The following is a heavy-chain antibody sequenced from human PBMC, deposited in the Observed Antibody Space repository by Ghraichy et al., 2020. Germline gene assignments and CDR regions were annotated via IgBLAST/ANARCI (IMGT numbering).Heavy chain of an antibody. CDR2: IYYSGST. V-gene: IGHV4-39*01. CDR3: AGRIGSGWYFNY. J-gene: IGHJ4*02. D-gene: IGHD6-19*01. Sequence: PETLSLTCTVSGGSISSSSYYWGWIRQPPGKGLEWIGVIYYSGSTYYNPSLKNRVTISVDTSKNQFSLKLSSVTAADTAVYYCAGRIGSGWYFNYWGQGTLVTVSS. CDR1: GGSISSSSYY.